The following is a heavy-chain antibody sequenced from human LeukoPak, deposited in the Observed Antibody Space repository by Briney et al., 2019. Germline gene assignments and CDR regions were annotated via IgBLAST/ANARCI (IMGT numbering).Heavy chain of an antibody. V-gene: IGHV4-61*01. J-gene: IGHJ6*03. Sequence: PSETLSLTCTVSGGSISSSSYYWSWIRQPPGKGLEWIGYISYSGTTNYNPSLRSRVTISRDTSKNQFSLKLSSVTAADSAVYFCARHTYYYDSSGLYYYYYMDVWGKGTTVPVSS. CDR3: ARHTYYYDSSGLYYYYYMDV. D-gene: IGHD3-22*01. CDR1: GGSISSSSYY. CDR2: ISYSGTT.